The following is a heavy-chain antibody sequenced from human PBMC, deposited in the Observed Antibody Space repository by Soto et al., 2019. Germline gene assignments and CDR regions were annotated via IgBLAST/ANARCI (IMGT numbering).Heavy chain of an antibody. Sequence: GGSLRLSCAASGFTFSSYSMNWVRQAPGKGLEWVSSISSSSSYIYYADSVKGRFTISRDNAKNSLYLQMNSLRAEDTAVYYCARDIVVVPAASAPLGYWGQGTLVTVSS. CDR1: GFTFSSYS. CDR2: ISSSSSYI. CDR3: ARDIVVVPAASAPLGY. V-gene: IGHV3-21*01. J-gene: IGHJ4*02. D-gene: IGHD2-2*01.